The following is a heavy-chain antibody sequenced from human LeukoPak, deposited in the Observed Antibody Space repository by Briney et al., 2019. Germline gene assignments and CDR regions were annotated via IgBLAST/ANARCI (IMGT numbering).Heavy chain of an antibody. CDR3: ARGTRSNSPRVDY. J-gene: IGHJ4*02. CDR2: INHSGST. CDR1: GGSFSGYY. Sequence: PSETLSLTCAVYGGSFSGYYWSWIRQPPGKGLEWIGEINHSGSTNYNPSLKSRVTISVDTSKNQFSLKLSSVTAADTAVYYCARGTRSNSPRVDYWGQGTLVTVSS. D-gene: IGHD1-26*01. V-gene: IGHV4-34*01.